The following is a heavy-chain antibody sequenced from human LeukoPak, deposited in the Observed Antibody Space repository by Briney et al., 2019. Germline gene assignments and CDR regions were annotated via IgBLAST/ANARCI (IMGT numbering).Heavy chain of an antibody. Sequence: PGGSLRLSCAAFGFTFSSYAMHWVRQAPGKGLEWVAVISYDGSNKYYADSVKGRFTISRDNSKNTLYLQMNSLRAEDTAVYYCARERFDPWGQGTLVAVSS. CDR2: ISYDGSNK. J-gene: IGHJ5*02. CDR3: ARERFDP. CDR1: GFTFSSYA. V-gene: IGHV3-30*04.